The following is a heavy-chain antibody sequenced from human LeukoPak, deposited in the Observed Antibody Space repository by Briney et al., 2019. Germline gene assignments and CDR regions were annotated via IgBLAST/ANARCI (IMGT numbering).Heavy chain of an antibody. CDR3: ARGGSGTYYNWFDP. CDR2: INPDSGGT. Sequence: GASVKVSCKASGYTFTDYYIHWVRQAPGQGPEWMGWINPDSGGTKYAQNFQGRVSMTRDTSITTAYMELRSLRSDDTAVYSCARGGSGTYYNWFDPWGQGTLVTVSS. J-gene: IGHJ5*02. CDR1: GYTFTDYY. D-gene: IGHD3-10*01. V-gene: IGHV1-2*02.